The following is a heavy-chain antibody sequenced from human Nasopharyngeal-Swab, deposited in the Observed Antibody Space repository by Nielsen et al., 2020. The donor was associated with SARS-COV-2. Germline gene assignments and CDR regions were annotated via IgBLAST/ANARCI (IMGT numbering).Heavy chain of an antibody. Sequence: SEALSLTCAVYGGSFSGYYWSWIRQPPGKGLEWIGEINPSGSPNYNPSLKSRVTISVDTSKNQFSLKLSSVTAADTAVYYCARGRYSSSWYGLIWYFDLWGRGTLVTVSS. CDR1: GGSFSGYY. V-gene: IGHV4-34*01. J-gene: IGHJ2*01. CDR3: ARGRYSSSWYGLIWYFDL. CDR2: INPSGSP. D-gene: IGHD6-13*01.